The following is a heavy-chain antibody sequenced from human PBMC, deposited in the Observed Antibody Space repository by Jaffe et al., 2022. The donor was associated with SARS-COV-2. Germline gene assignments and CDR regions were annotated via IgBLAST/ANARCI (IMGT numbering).Heavy chain of an antibody. D-gene: IGHD3-22*01. J-gene: IGHJ6*02. V-gene: IGHV3-30*18. Sequence: QVQLVESGGGVVQPGRSLRLSCAASGFTFSSYGMHWVRQAPGKGLEWVAVISYDGSNKYYADSVKGRFTISRDNSKNTLYLQMNSLRAEDTAVYYCAKDLEYYYDSSGYRSFYYYYGMDVWGQGTTVTVSS. CDR2: ISYDGSNK. CDR3: AKDLEYYYDSSGYRSFYYYYGMDV. CDR1: GFTFSSYG.